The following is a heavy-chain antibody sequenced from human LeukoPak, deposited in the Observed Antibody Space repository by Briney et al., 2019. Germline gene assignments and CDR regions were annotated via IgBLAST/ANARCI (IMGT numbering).Heavy chain of an antibody. CDR3: ARDTMDGYFDY. V-gene: IGHV1-18*04. CDR2: ISAYNGNT. D-gene: IGHD5-24*01. Sequence: ASVKVSCRASGYTFTDHYVHWVRQAPGQGLEWMGWISAYNGNTNYAQKLQGRVTMTTDTSTSTAYMELRSLRSDDTAVYYCARDTMDGYFDYWGQGTLVTVSS. CDR1: GYTFTDHY. J-gene: IGHJ4*02.